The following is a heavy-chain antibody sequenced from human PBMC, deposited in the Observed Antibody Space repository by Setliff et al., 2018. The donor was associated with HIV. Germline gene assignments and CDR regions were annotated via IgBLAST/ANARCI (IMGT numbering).Heavy chain of an antibody. Sequence: PSETLSLTCTVSGGSISNYYWGWIRQPPGKGLEWIGYIYTSGSTDSNPSLKSRVTISVDTSKNQFSLKLSSVTAADTAVYYCARGGVLRYFDWAYWGQGTLVTVSS. CDR1: GGSISNYY. D-gene: IGHD3-9*01. V-gene: IGHV4-4*08. CDR3: ARGGVLRYFDWAY. J-gene: IGHJ4*02. CDR2: IYTSGST.